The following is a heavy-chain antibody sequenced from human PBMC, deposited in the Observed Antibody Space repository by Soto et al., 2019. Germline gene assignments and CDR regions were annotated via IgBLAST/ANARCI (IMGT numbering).Heavy chain of an antibody. Sequence: LGESLKISCKGSGYSFTSYWISWVRQMPGKGLEWMGRIDPSDSYTNYSPSFQGHVTISADKSISTAYLQWSSLKASDTAMYYCARQGDSSLYYYYYGMDVWGQGTTVTVSS. CDR3: ARQGDSSLYYYYYGMDV. CDR2: IDPSDSYT. CDR1: GYSFTSYW. D-gene: IGHD3-22*01. J-gene: IGHJ6*02. V-gene: IGHV5-10-1*01.